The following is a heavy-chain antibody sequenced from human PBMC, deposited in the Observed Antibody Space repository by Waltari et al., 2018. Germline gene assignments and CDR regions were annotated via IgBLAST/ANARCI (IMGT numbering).Heavy chain of an antibody. CDR1: GYTFTSYY. J-gene: IGHJ4*02. D-gene: IGHD6-19*01. CDR3: ARDQDSSGPYELFGY. V-gene: IGHV1-46*01. CDR2: INPSGGST. Sequence: QVQLVQSGAEVKKPGASVTVSCKASGYTFTSYYMHWVRQAPGQGLEWMGIINPSGGSTSYAQKFQGRVTMTRDTSTSTVYMELSSLRSEDTAVYYCARDQDSSGPYELFGYWGQGTLVTVSS.